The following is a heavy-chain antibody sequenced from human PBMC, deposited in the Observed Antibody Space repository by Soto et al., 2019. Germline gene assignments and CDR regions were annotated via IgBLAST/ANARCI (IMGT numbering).Heavy chain of an antibody. CDR1: GYAFTSYY. D-gene: IGHD3-10*01. CDR3: ARLYGSGNPFDY. CDR2: INPSGGST. J-gene: IGHJ4*02. V-gene: IGHV1-46*01. Sequence: ASVKVSCKASGYAFTSYYMHWVRQAPGQGLEWMAIINPSGGSTSYAQKFQGRVTITRDTSTSTVYMELSSLRSEDTAVYYCARLYGSGNPFDYWGQGTLVTVYS.